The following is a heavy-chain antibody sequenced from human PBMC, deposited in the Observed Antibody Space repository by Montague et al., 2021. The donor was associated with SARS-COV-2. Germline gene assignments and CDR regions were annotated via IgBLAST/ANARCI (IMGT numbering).Heavy chain of an antibody. V-gene: IGHV3-23*01. CDR1: GFSFINHG. D-gene: IGHD3-10*01. J-gene: IGHJ6*02. Sequence: SLRLSCATFGFSFINHGMSWVRQAPGKGLEWVSAIDSLGPGTYYXESVKGRFTISRDNADATLSLQLNSLRLDDTAVYYCVKDDGVFWFGDFGVWGQGTTVSGSS. CDR2: IDSLGPGT. CDR3: VKDDGVFWFGDFGV.